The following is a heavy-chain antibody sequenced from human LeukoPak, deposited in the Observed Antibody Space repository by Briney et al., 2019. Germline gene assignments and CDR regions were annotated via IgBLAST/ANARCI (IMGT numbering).Heavy chain of an antibody. CDR3: ARDIYGDEDFDH. D-gene: IGHD3-10*01. V-gene: IGHV3-48*03. CDR2: ITSSGDIK. Sequence: GGSLRLSCATSGFTFTTYEMNWVRQAPGKGLEWVSYITSSGDIKTYADPVKGRFTMSRDDAKNSVYLQVNSLRPEDTAVYYCARDIYGDEDFDHWGQGTLVSVSS. CDR1: GFTFTTYE. J-gene: IGHJ4*02.